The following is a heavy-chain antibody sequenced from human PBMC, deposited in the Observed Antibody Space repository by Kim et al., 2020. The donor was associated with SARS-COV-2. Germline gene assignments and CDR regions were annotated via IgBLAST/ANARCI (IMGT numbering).Heavy chain of an antibody. D-gene: IGHD2-2*01. V-gene: IGHV4-31*02. Sequence: GNTYYNPSLKSRVTISIDPSKNQFSLNLSSVAAAASAVYYCASGYHLLTYWGQGTLVTVSS. CDR3: ASGYHLLTY. CDR2: GNT. J-gene: IGHJ4*02.